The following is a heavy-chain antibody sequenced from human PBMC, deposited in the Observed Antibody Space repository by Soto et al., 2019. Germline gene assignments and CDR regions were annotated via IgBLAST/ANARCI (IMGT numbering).Heavy chain of an antibody. V-gene: IGHV3-21*01. CDR1: GFTFSTYT. CDR3: AREPNWNEGALPTDY. Sequence: EVQLVESGGGLVKPGGSLRLSCAASGFTFSTYTMTWVRQAPGKGLEWVSSISSSSNYIYYADSVKGRFTISRDNAKNSLYLQMNSLRAEDTAVYYCAREPNWNEGALPTDYWGQGTLVTVSS. D-gene: IGHD1-20*01. J-gene: IGHJ4*02. CDR2: ISSSSNYI.